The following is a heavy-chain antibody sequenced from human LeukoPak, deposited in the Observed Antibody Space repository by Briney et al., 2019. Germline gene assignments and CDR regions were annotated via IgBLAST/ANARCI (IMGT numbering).Heavy chain of an antibody. V-gene: IGHV4-39*07. J-gene: IGHJ5*02. D-gene: IGHD2-2*01. CDR1: GGSISSSVYY. Sequence: SETLSLTCTVSGGSISSSVYYWGWIRQPPGKGLEWIGSIYYSGSTYYNPSLKSRVTISVDTSKNQFSLKLSSVTAADTAVYYCARDLETGGSNNNWFDPWGQGTLVTVSS. CDR2: IYYSGST. CDR3: ARDLETGGSNNNWFDP.